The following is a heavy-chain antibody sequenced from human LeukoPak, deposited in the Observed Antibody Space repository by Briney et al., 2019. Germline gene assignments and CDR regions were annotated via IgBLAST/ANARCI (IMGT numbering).Heavy chain of an antibody. D-gene: IGHD4-17*01. CDR3: ARARTTVTTYPYYYHGMDV. V-gene: IGHV4-39*01. CDR2: IYSSGTT. CDR1: GASIRNTSFY. J-gene: IGHJ6*02. Sequence: SETLSLTCAVSGASIRNTSFYWGWIRQPPGKGLQWIASIYSSGTTYYNPSIKSRITLFVDTSKNQVSLKLRSVTAADTAVYYCARARTTVTTYPYYYHGMDVWGQGTTVTVSS.